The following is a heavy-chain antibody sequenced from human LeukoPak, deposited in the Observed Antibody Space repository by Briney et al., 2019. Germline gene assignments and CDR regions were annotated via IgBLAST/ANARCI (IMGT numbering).Heavy chain of an antibody. CDR2: IFWHGGRT. V-gene: IGHV3-20*04. CDR1: GLIFDDYA. J-gene: IGHJ4*02. CDR3: ARGGHIVVVTAIGYDY. D-gene: IGHD2-21*02. Sequence: GRSLTLSCAASGLIFDDYAMSWVRQAPGKGLGWVSGIFWHGGRTGYADSVRGRFTVSRDNAKNSLYLQMNSLRVEDTALYYCARGGHIVVVTAIGYDYWGQGTLVTVSS.